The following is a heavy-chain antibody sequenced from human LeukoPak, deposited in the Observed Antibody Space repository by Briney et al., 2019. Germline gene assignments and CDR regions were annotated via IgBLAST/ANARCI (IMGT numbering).Heavy chain of an antibody. Sequence: PGGSLRLSCAASGFTFSSYAMHWVRQAPGKGLEWVAVISYDGSNKYYADSVKGRFTISRDNSKNTLYLQMNSLRDEDTAVYYCARTPPHTVTTVQGDYWGQGTLVTVSS. CDR2: ISYDGSNK. J-gene: IGHJ4*02. CDR1: GFTFSSYA. D-gene: IGHD4-17*01. V-gene: IGHV3-30-3*01. CDR3: ARTPPHTVTTVQGDY.